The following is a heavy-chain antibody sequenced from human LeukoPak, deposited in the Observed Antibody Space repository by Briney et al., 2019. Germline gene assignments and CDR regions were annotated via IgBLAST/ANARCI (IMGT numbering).Heavy chain of an antibody. D-gene: IGHD2-2*01. J-gene: IGHJ5*02. CDR1: GGSLSSGGYY. CDR2: IYYSGST. CDR3: ARGVYQLLFSEGYKWFDP. V-gene: IGHV4-31*03. Sequence: PSETLSLTCTLSGGSLSSGGYYWSWIRQHPGKGLEWIGYIYYSGSTYYNPSLKSRVTISVDTSKNQFSLKLSSVTAADTAVYCCARGVYQLLFSEGYKWFDPWGQGTLVTVSS.